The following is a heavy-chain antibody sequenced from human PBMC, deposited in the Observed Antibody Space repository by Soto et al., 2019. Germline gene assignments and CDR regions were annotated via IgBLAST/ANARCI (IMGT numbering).Heavy chain of an antibody. CDR2: ISPGDSDT. V-gene: IGHV5-51*01. CDR3: ARSRYYGMDV. CDR1: GFTFSSYG. Sequence: GGSLRLSCAASGFTFSSYGMHWVRQMPGKGLEWMGIISPGDSDTRYSPSFQGQVTISADKSISTAYLQWSSLKASDTAMYYCARSRYYGMDVWGQGTTVTVSS. J-gene: IGHJ6*02.